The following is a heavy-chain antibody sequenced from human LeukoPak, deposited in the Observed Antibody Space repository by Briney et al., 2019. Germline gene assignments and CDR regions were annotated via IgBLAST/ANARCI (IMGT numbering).Heavy chain of an antibody. J-gene: IGHJ4*02. Sequence: SETLSLTCTVSSASISTYYWSWIRQPPGKGLEWIGYIYHSGTSNYNPSLKSRVTMSVDTSKSQFSLSLSSVTTADTAVYYCARAVGGDGSGSLWGPGTLVTVSS. V-gene: IGHV4-59*01. CDR3: ARAVGGDGSGSL. D-gene: IGHD3-10*01. CDR2: IYHSGTS. CDR1: SASISTYY.